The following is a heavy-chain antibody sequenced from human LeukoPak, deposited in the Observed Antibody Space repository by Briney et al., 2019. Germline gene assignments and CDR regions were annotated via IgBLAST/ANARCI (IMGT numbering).Heavy chain of an antibody. V-gene: IGHV6-1*01. CDR1: EDSVSSNSAT. J-gene: IGHJ3*02. D-gene: IGHD2-8*02. CDR2: TYYRSEWNN. Sequence: SQTLSLTCVISEDSVSSNSATWNWIRQSPSRGLEWLGRTYYRSEWNNDHADSVKSRIAINPETSKNQFSLNLRSVTPEDTAVYYCAREQSWTTGFDIWGQGTVVTVSS. CDR3: AREQSWTTGFDI.